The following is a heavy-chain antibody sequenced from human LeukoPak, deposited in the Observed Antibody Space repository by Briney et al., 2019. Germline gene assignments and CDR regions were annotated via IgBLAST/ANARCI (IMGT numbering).Heavy chain of an antibody. CDR2: MNPNSCNT. Sequence: ASVKVSCKASGYTFTSYDINWVRQATGQGLEWMGWMNPNSCNTGYAQKFQGRVTMTRNTSISTAYMELSSLRSEDTAVYYCARVNTDKLYNWFDPWGQGTLVTVSS. J-gene: IGHJ5*02. CDR3: ARVNTDKLYNWFDP. CDR1: GYTFTSYD. V-gene: IGHV1-8*01.